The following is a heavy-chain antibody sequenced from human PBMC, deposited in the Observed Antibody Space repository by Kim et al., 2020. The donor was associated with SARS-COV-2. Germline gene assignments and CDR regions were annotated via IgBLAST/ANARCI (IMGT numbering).Heavy chain of an antibody. CDR1: GGSISSYY. Sequence: SETLSLTCTVSGGSISSYYWSWIRQPPGKGLEWIGYIYYSGSTNYNPSLKSRVTISVDTSKNQFSLKLSSVTAADTAVYYCARAPRITMVRGVITWIDAFDIWGRGTMVTVSS. D-gene: IGHD3-10*01. CDR3: ARAPRITMVRGVITWIDAFDI. V-gene: IGHV4-59*01. J-gene: IGHJ3*02. CDR2: IYYSGST.